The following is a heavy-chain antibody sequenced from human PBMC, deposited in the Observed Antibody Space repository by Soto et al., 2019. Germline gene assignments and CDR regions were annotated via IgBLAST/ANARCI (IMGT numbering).Heavy chain of an antibody. CDR2: ISSSSSYI. CDR3: ARDYSEYYYYGMDV. CDR1: GFTFSSYS. Sequence: GGSLRLSCTASGFTFSSYSMNWVRQALVKGLECVSSISSSSSYIYYADSVKGRFTISRDNAKNSLYLQMNSLRAEDTAVYYCARDYSEYYYYGMDVWGQGTTVTVSS. J-gene: IGHJ6*02. D-gene: IGHD4-4*01. V-gene: IGHV3-21*01.